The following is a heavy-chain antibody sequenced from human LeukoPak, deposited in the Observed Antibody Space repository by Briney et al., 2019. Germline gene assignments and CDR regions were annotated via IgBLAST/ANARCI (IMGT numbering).Heavy chain of an antibody. CDR3: ARASRIMDYCGGDCPLGY. CDR2: ISAYNGNT. J-gene: IGHJ4*02. Sequence: AASVKVSCKASGYTFTSYGISWVRQAPGQGLEWMGWISAYNGNTNYAQKLQGRVTMTTDTSTSTAYMELRSLRSDDTAVYYCARASRIMDYCGGDCPLGYWGQGTLVTVSS. D-gene: IGHD2-21*01. V-gene: IGHV1-18*01. CDR1: GYTFTSYG.